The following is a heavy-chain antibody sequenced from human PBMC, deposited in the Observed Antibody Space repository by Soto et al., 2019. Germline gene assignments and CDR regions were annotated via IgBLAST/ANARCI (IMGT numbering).Heavy chain of an antibody. CDR1: GGSLSGYY. CDR2: IYYAGTT. Sequence: SETLSLTCSVSGGSLSGYYWTWTRQPPGKGLEWIGYIYYAGTTTYNPSLKNRVTISLDTPKNQFSLKMDSVTAADTAVYYCTRLGGYYQALDSWGQGVLVTVSS. V-gene: IGHV4-59*08. D-gene: IGHD3-22*01. CDR3: TRLGGYYQALDS. J-gene: IGHJ4*02.